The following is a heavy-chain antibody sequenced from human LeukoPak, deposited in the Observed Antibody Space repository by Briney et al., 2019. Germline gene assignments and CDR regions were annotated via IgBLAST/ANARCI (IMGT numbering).Heavy chain of an antibody. Sequence: KPSETLSLTCTVSGGSISSSGYYWGWIRQPPGKGLEWIGSIYCSGSTYYNPSLKSRVTISVDTSKNQFSLKLSSVTAADTAVYCCARQEETWDYGDYVWFDPWGQGTLVTVSS. CDR3: ARQEETWDYGDYVWFDP. V-gene: IGHV4-39*01. CDR1: GGSISSSGYY. CDR2: IYCSGST. J-gene: IGHJ5*02. D-gene: IGHD4-17*01.